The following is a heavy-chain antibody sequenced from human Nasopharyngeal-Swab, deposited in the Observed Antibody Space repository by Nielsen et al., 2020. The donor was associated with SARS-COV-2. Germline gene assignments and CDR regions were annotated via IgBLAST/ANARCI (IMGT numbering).Heavy chain of an antibody. CDR1: GFTLSSYA. V-gene: IGHV3-23*01. J-gene: IGHJ4*02. CDR2: ISGSGGST. Sequence: GGSLRLSCAASGFTLSSYAMSWVRQAPGKGLEWVSAISGSGGSTYYADSVKGRFTISRDNSKNTLYLQMNSLRAEDTAVYYCARGKVRVIWDYWGQGTLVTVSS. D-gene: IGHD3-10*01. CDR3: ARGKVRVIWDY.